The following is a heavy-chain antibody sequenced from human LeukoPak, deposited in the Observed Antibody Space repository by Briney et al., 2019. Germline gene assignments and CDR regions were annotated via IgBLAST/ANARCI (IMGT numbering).Heavy chain of an antibody. CDR3: ARAPSEIGGYYPEYFRH. Sequence: GGSLRLSCAASGFTFSTDWMHWVRHAPGKGLVWVSRIKSDGSTNYADSVEGRFAISRDNAKNTLSLQMNSLRPEDTGVYYCARAPSEIGGYYPEYFRHWGQGTLVTVSS. D-gene: IGHD3-3*01. CDR2: IKSDGST. J-gene: IGHJ1*01. CDR1: GFTFSTDW. V-gene: IGHV3-74*01.